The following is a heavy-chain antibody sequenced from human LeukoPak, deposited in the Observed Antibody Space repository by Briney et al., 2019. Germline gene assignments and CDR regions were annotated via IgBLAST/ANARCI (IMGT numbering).Heavy chain of an antibody. D-gene: IGHD4-17*01. CDR3: ARNDYGEEVDY. CDR1: GGSFSGYY. V-gene: IGHV4-34*01. CDR2: INQSGST. J-gene: IGHJ4*02. Sequence: SETLSLTCAVYGGSFSGYYWSWIRQPPGKGLEWIGEINQSGSTNYNPSLKSRVTISVDTSKNQFSLKLSSVTAADTAVYYCARNDYGEEVDYWGQGTLVTVSS.